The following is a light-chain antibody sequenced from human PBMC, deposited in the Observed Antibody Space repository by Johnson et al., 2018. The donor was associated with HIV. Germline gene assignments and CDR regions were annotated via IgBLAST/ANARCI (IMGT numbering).Light chain of an antibody. J-gene: IGLJ1*01. Sequence: QSVLTQPPSVSAAPGQKVTISCSGSSSNIGNNYVSWYQQVLGTAPKLLIYDNNKRPSGIPDRFSGSKSGSSATLGITGLQTGDEADYYCGTWDSSLSVYVFGTGTKVTVL. CDR2: DNN. CDR3: GTWDSSLSVYV. V-gene: IGLV1-51*01. CDR1: SSNIGNNY.